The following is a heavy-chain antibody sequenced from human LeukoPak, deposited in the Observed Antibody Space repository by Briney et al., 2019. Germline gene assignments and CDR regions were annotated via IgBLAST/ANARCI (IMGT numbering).Heavy chain of an antibody. CDR3: ARGDANWFDP. D-gene: IGHD2-8*01. Sequence: PSQTLSLTCAVSGGSISSGGYSWSWIRQPPGKGPEWIGYIYHSGSTHYNPSLKSRVTISVDRSKNQFSLKLSSVTAADTAVYYCARGDANWFDPWGQGTLVTVSS. CDR2: IYHSGST. J-gene: IGHJ5*02. V-gene: IGHV4-30-2*01. CDR1: GGSISSGGYS.